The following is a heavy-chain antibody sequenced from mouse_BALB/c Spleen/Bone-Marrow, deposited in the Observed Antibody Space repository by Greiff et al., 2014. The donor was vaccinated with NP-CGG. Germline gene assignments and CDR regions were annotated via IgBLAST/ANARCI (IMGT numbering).Heavy chain of an antibody. Sequence: VKLMESGAELMKPGASVKISCKATGYTFSSYWIEWVKQRPGHGLEWIGEILPGSGSTNYNENFKDKATFTAETSSNTAYMQLSSLTSEDSAVYYCARRTTRTRPFAYWGQGTLVTVSA. CDR3: ARRTTRTRPFAY. V-gene: IGHV1-9*01. J-gene: IGHJ3*01. D-gene: IGHD3-2*01. CDR1: GYTFSSYW. CDR2: ILPGSGST.